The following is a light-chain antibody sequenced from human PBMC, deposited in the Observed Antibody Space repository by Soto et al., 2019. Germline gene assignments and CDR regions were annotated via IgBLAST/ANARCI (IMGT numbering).Light chain of an antibody. J-gene: IGLJ1*01. CDR2: EVS. CDR3: SSYAGSKTYV. Sequence: QSALTQPPSASGSPGQSVTISCTGTSSDVGAYNYVSWYQQHPGKGPKLMIYEVSKRPSGVPDRFSGSKSGNTASLTVSGLQAEDETDYYCSSYAGSKTYVFGTGTKVTVL. V-gene: IGLV2-8*01. CDR1: SSDVGAYNY.